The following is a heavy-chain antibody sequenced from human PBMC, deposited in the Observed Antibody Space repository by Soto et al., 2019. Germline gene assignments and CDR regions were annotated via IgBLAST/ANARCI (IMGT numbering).Heavy chain of an antibody. Sequence: KTSETLSLTCTVSGGSICSGGYYWSWIRQHPGKGLEWIGYIYYSGSTYYNPSLKSRVTISVDTSKNQFSLKLSSVTAADTAVYYCARVVIDFWSGYYGSYFDYWGQGTLVTVSS. CDR1: GGSICSGGYY. D-gene: IGHD3-3*01. J-gene: IGHJ4*02. CDR2: IYYSGST. V-gene: IGHV4-31*03. CDR3: ARVVIDFWSGYYGSYFDY.